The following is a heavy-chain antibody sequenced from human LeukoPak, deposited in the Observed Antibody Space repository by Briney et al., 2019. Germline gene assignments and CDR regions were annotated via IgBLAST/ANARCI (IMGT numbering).Heavy chain of an antibody. J-gene: IGHJ5*02. V-gene: IGHV4-59*01. Sequence: SETLSLTCTVSGGSISSYYWSWIRQPPGKGLEWIGYIYYSGSTNYNPSLKSRVTISVDTSKNQFSLKLSSVTAADTAVYYCARVFYSRSYYWFDPWGQGTLVTVFS. D-gene: IGHD6-13*01. CDR1: GGSISSYY. CDR2: IYYSGST. CDR3: ARVFYSRSYYWFDP.